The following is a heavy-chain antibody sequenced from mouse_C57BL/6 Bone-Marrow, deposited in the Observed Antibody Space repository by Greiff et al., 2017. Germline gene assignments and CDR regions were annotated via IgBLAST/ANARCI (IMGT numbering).Heavy chain of an antibody. V-gene: IGHV1-59*01. CDR2: IDPSDSYT. Sequence: VQLQQSGAELVRPGTSVKLSCKASGYTFTSYWMHWVKQRPGQGLEWIGVIDPSDSYTNYNQKFKGKATLTVDTSSSTAYMQLSSLTSEDSAVYYCARDPAWCADWGKGSLVNVSA. J-gene: IGHJ3*01. CDR1: GYTFTSYW. CDR3: ARDPAWCAD.